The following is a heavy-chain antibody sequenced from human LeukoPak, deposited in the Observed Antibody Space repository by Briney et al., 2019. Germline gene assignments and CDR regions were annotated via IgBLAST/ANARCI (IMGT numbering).Heavy chain of an antibody. CDR2: IREDGRNK. CDR3: VSWSGKYYVTSEIPANS. J-gene: IGHJ4*02. V-gene: IGHV3-7*01. CDR1: GLTFWNYW. Sequence: TGGSLRLSCAASGLTFWNYWVSWIRQAPGKGVGWAAHIREDGRNKYYVDSVKGRFTISRDNAKYSLYLQMNSLRVEDTSVYYCVSWSGKYYVTSEIPANSWGQGTLVTVSS. D-gene: IGHD3-10*02.